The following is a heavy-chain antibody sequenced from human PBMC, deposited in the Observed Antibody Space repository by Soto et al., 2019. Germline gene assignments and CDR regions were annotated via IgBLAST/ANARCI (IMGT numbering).Heavy chain of an antibody. CDR1: GYTFSIYG. CDR2: TRPNNGNT. Sequence: QIQLVQSGAEVKKPGASVKVSCKASGYTFSIYGINWVRQAPGQGLEWMGWTRPNNGNTKYAQNLQGRVTMTTDTSTSTAYMELRSLRPDDTAVYYCVWDLDGSGSYYTDCWGQGTLVTVSS. CDR3: VWDLDGSGSYYTDC. D-gene: IGHD3-10*01. J-gene: IGHJ4*02. V-gene: IGHV1-18*01.